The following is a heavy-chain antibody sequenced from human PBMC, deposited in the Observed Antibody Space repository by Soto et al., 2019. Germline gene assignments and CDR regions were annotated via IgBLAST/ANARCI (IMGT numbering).Heavy chain of an antibody. V-gene: IGHV1-3*01. CDR3: ARLLSLGWFYFDC. CDR2: INAGNGNT. J-gene: IGHJ4*02. Sequence: GASVKVSCKASGYKFTSFPLHWLRQSPGQRLEWMGWINAGNGNTKFSQKFQGRVTITRDTSASTAYMELSSLRSEDTAVYYCARLLSLGWFYFDCWGQGTLVTVSS. D-gene: IGHD2-15*01. CDR1: GYKFTSFP.